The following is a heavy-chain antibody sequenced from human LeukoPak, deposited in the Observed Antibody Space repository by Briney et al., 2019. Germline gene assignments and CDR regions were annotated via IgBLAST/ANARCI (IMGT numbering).Heavy chain of an antibody. CDR1: GYTFTSYA. CDR2: INPNSGGT. J-gene: IGHJ4*02. Sequence: ASVKVSCKASGYTFTSYAMNWVRQAPGQGLEWMGWINPNSGGTQYAQKFQGRVTMTRDTSISTAYMELSRLTSDDTAVYYCARDHSIGDYWGQGTLVTVSS. D-gene: IGHD3-22*01. CDR3: ARDHSIGDY. V-gene: IGHV1-2*02.